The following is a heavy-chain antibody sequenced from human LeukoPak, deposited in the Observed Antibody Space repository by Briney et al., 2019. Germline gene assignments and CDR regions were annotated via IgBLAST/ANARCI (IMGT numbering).Heavy chain of an antibody. CDR2: IIPIFGTA. J-gene: IGHJ4*02. Sequence: SVKVSCKASLCTFSSYAISWVRQAAGQGREWMGGIIPIFGTANYAQKLQARVTITTDESTSTAYMELSGLRSEDTAVYYCVRARGMVADTLFDYLGQGTLVTVSS. V-gene: IGHV1-69*05. CDR1: LCTFSSYA. D-gene: IGHD2-15*01. CDR3: VRARGMVADTLFDY.